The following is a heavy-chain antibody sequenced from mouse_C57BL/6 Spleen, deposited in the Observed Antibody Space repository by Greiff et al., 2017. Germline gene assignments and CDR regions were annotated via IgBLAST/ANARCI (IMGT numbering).Heavy chain of an antibody. V-gene: IGHV14-2*01. CDR3: VGDYGDDGFAY. D-gene: IGHD2-2*01. CDR1: GFNIKDYY. Sequence: VQLKQSGAELVKPGASVKLSCTASGFNIKDYYMHWVKQRTEQGLEWIGRIDPEDGETKYAPKFQGKATITADTSSNTAYLRLSSLTSEDTAVYYWVGDYGDDGFAYWGQGTLVTVSA. J-gene: IGHJ3*01. CDR2: IDPEDGET.